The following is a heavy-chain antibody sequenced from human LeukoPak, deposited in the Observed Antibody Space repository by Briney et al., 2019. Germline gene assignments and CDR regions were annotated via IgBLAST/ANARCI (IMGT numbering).Heavy chain of an antibody. CDR1: GFTFSSYG. CDR2: ISSSGSTI. Sequence: PGGSLRLSCAASGFTFSSYGMHWVRQAPGKGLEWVSYISSSGSTIYYADSVKGRFTISRDNAKNSLYLQMNSLRAEDTAVYYCARVSYYDSSGYFDYWGQGTLVTVSS. V-gene: IGHV3-48*04. J-gene: IGHJ4*02. CDR3: ARVSYYDSSGYFDY. D-gene: IGHD3-22*01.